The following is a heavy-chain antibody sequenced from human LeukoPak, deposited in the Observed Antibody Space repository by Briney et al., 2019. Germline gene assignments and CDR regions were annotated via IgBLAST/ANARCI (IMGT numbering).Heavy chain of an antibody. Sequence: GASVKVSCKASGHTFTGYYMHWVRQAPGQGLEWMGWINPNSGGTNYAQKFQGRVTMTRDTSISTAYMELSRLRSDDTAVYYCARALGYCSSTSCYGSLSFDYWGQGTLVTVSS. J-gene: IGHJ4*02. CDR3: ARALGYCSSTSCYGSLSFDY. CDR2: INPNSGGT. V-gene: IGHV1-2*02. D-gene: IGHD2-2*01. CDR1: GHTFTGYY.